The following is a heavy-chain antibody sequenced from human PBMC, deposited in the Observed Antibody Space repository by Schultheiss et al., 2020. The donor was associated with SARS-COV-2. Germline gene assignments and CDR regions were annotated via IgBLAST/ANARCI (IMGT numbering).Heavy chain of an antibody. CDR3: ARAYSSSSHVDY. CDR1: GGSFSGYY. V-gene: IGHV4-34*01. CDR2: INHSGST. Sequence: SETLSLTCAVYGGSFSGYYWSWIRQPPGKGLEWIGEINHSGSTNYNPSLKSRVTISVDTSKNQFSLKLSSVTAADTAVYYCARAYSSSSHVDYWGQGTLVTVSS. J-gene: IGHJ4*02. D-gene: IGHD6-6*01.